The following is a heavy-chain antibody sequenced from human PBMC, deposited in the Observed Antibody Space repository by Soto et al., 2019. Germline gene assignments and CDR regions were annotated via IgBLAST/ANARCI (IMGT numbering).Heavy chain of an antibody. Sequence: TVRVSCKASGYIFTNSYLHWVRQAPGQGLEWMGIINPSAGRTNYAQNFQGRVTMTADTSTSTVYMELSSLRSEDTAVYYCARETDILTGFVIDYWGQGTLVIVSS. CDR2: INPSAGRT. CDR3: ARETDILTGFVIDY. D-gene: IGHD3-9*01. V-gene: IGHV1-46*01. J-gene: IGHJ4*02. CDR1: GYIFTNSY.